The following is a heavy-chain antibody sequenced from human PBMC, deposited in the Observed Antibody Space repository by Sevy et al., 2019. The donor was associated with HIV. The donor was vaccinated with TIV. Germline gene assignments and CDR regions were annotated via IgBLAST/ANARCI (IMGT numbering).Heavy chain of an antibody. CDR2: IRSKANSYAT. Sequence: GGFLRLSCAASGFTFSGSAMHWVRQASGKGLEWVGRIRSKANSYATAYAASVKGRFTISRDDSKNTAYLQMNSLKTEDTAVYYCTRLPDGSGRGYWGQGTLVTVSS. CDR1: GFTFSGSA. V-gene: IGHV3-73*01. J-gene: IGHJ4*02. CDR3: TRLPDGSGRGY. D-gene: IGHD3-10*01.